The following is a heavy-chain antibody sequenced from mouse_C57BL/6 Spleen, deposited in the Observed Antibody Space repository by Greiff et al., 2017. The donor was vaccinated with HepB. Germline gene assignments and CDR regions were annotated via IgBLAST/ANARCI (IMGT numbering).Heavy chain of an antibody. D-gene: IGHD2-5*01. Sequence: QVQLQQPGAELVKPGASVKLSCKASGYTFTSYWMQWVKQRPGQGLEWIGEIDPSDSYTNYNQKFKGKATLTVDTSSSTAYMQLSSLTSEDSAVYYCARPYSNSWFAYWGQGTLVTVSA. V-gene: IGHV1-50*01. CDR3: ARPYSNSWFAY. CDR2: IDPSDSYT. J-gene: IGHJ3*01. CDR1: GYTFTSYW.